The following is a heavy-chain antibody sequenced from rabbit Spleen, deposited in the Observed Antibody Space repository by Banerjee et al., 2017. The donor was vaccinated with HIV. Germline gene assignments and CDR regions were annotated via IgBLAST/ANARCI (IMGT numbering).Heavy chain of an antibody. J-gene: IGHJ4*01. CDR3: ARDLVGVIGWNFNL. D-gene: IGHD1-1*01. Sequence: QSLEESGGDLVKPGASLTLTCTASGFSLSSRYWICWVRQAPGKGPEWIACIYNGDGSTDYTSWVNGRFTISLDNAQSTVFLQLTSLTAADRATCFCARDLVGVIGWNFNLWGQGTLVTVS. CDR1: GFSLSSRYW. CDR2: IYNGDGST. V-gene: IGHV1S40*01.